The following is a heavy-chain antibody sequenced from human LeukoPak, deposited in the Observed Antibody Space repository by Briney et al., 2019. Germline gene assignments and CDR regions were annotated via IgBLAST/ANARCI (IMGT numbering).Heavy chain of an antibody. Sequence: SETLSLTCAVYGGSFSGYYWTWIRQPPGRGLEWVGEINHSGSNNYNPSLKSRVTISVDTSKSQFSLKLNSVTAADTAMSYCARGRDPCWGQGTLVTVSS. CDR2: INHSGSN. CDR1: GGSFSGYY. CDR3: ARGRDPC. D-gene: IGHD5-24*01. V-gene: IGHV4-34*01. J-gene: IGHJ4*02.